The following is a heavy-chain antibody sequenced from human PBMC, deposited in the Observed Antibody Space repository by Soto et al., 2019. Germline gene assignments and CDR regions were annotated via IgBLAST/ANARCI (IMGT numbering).Heavy chain of an antibody. J-gene: IGHJ2*01. V-gene: IGHV4-59*01. CDR2: IYYSGST. CDR1: GGSISSYY. Sequence: PSETLSLTCTVSGGSISSYYWSWIRQPPGKGLEWIGYIYYSGSTNYNPSLKSRVTISVDTSKNQFSLKLSSVTAADTAVYYCARSPPLSGKHRYFDLWGRGTRVTVPS. D-gene: IGHD3-10*01. CDR3: ARSPPLSGKHRYFDL.